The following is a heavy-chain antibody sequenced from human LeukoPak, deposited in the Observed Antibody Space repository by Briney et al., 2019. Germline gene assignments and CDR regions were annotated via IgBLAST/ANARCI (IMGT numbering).Heavy chain of an antibody. CDR3: TRLGSGAPRPGFDY. J-gene: IGHJ4*02. CDR2: IRSEANSYAT. CDR1: GFTFSGSA. D-gene: IGHD3-10*01. Sequence: PGGSLRLSCAASGFTFSGSAMHWVRQASGKGLEWVGRIRSEANSYATAYAASVKGRFTISRDDSKNTAYLQMNSLKTEDTAVYYCTRLGSGAPRPGFDYWGQGTLVTVSS. V-gene: IGHV3-73*01.